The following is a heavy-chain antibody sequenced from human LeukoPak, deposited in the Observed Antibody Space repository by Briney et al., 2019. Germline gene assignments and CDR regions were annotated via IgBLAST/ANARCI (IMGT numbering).Heavy chain of an antibody. CDR3: ARDGGEMATIPNFFDY. CDR2: ISYDGSNK. V-gene: IGHV3-30-3*01. CDR1: GFTFSSYA. D-gene: IGHD5-24*01. Sequence: PGGSLRLSCAASGFTFSSYAMNWVRQAPGKGLEWVAVISYDGSNKYYADSVKGRFTISRDNSKNTLYLQMNSLRAEDTAVYYCARDGGEMATIPNFFDYGGQETLVTVSS. J-gene: IGHJ4*02.